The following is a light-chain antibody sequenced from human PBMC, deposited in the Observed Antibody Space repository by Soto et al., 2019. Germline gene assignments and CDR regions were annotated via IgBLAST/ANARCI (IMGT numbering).Light chain of an antibody. CDR1: SSDVGGYNY. J-gene: IGLJ1*01. CDR3: NSHTSGDFRV. CDR2: EVS. Sequence: QSVLTQPASVSGSPGQSITISCIGTSSDVGGYNYVSWYQQHPGKAPKVVIYEVSNRPSGVSYRFSGSKSGYTASLTISGLQAEDEADYYCNSHTSGDFRVFGTGTKVTVL. V-gene: IGLV2-14*01.